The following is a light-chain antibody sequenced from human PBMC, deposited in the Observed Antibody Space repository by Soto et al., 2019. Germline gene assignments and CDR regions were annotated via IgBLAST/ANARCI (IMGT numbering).Light chain of an antibody. Sequence: DIQMTQSPSTLSASAGDRVTITCRASQNIDMYLAWYQQKPGQAPSLLIYRASSLQSGVPSRFSGSGSGTXXXXXIXXLXPDDFATYYCQQSITYPWTFGQGTKVDIK. CDR3: QQSITYPWT. CDR1: QNIDMY. CDR2: RAS. V-gene: IGKV1-5*03. J-gene: IGKJ1*01.